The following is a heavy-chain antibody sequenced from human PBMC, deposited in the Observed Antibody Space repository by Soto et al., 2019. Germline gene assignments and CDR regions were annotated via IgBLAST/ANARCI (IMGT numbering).Heavy chain of an antibody. J-gene: IGHJ4*02. CDR1: GFTFRNNG. CDR3: ARGVESYSDF. V-gene: IGHV3-33*01. CDR2: IWYDASNK. D-gene: IGHD1-1*01. Sequence: QVQLVESGGGVVQPGLSLTISCAVSGFTFRNNGMQWVRQAPGKGLEWRALIWYDASNKYYADSVKGRFTISRDNSKNTLYLQMNNLRPEDTAVYHCARGVESYSDFWGQGTLVTVSS.